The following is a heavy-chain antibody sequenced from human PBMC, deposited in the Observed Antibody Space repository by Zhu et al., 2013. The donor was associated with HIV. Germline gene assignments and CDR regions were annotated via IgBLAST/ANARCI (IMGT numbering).Heavy chain of an antibody. J-gene: IGHJ4*02. Sequence: EVQLVESGGGLVKPGGSLRLSCAASGFTFSNVWMTWVRQAPGKGLEWVGRIKTNYEGGTTYFAAPVKGRFTISRDDSQNTLYLQMDSLKTEDTALYYCTTSLGXTSPSAYWGQGTLGHRLR. CDR1: GFTFSNVW. CDR2: IKTNYEGGTT. V-gene: IGHV3-15*01. CDR3: TTSLGXTSPSAY. D-gene: IGHD2-2*01.